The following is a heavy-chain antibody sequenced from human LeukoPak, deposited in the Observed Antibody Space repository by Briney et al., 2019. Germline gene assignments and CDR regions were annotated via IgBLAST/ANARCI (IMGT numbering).Heavy chain of an antibody. V-gene: IGHV4-34*01. Sequence: PSETLSLTCAVYGGSFSGYYWSWIRQPPGKGLEWIGEINHSGSTNYNPSLKSRVTISVDTSKNQFSLKLSSVTAADTAVYYCARPGRGGSWSLWGDYYYGMDVWGQGTTVTVSS. D-gene: IGHD6-13*01. CDR2: INHSGST. J-gene: IGHJ6*02. CDR3: ARPGRGGSWSLWGDYYYGMDV. CDR1: GGSFSGYY.